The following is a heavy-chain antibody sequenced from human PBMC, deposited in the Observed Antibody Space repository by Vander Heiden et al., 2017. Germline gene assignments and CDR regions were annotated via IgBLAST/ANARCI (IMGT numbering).Heavy chain of an antibody. V-gene: IGHV3-30*18. Sequence: QVQLVESGGGVVQPGRSLSLSCAASGFNFGTYAMHWVRRAPGKGLEWVALISHDGSKTYYADSVKGRFTISRDNSKSTLYLQMNSLRADDTAVYYCAKSRAPILVVVPAAKFDYWGQGTLVSVSS. J-gene: IGHJ4*02. D-gene: IGHD2-2*01. CDR2: ISHDGSKT. CDR3: AKSRAPILVVVPAAKFDY. CDR1: GFNFGTYA.